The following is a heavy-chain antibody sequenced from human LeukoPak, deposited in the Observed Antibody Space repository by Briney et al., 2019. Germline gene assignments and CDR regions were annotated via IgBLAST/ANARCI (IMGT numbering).Heavy chain of an antibody. Sequence: GGSLRLSCAASGFTFSSYAMSWVRQAPGKGLEWVSAISGSGGSRYYADSVKGRFTISRDNSKNTLYLQMNSLRAEDTAVYYCAKDLRAYGINWFDHWGQGTLVTVSS. V-gene: IGHV3-23*01. CDR3: AKDLRAYGINWFDH. CDR1: GFTFSSYA. J-gene: IGHJ5*02. CDR2: ISGSGGSR. D-gene: IGHD3-10*01.